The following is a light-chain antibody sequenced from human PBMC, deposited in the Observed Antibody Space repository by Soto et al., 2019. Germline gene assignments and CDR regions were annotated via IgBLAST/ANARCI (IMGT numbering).Light chain of an antibody. CDR1: SSDIGSYNY. J-gene: IGLJ1*01. CDR3: ISYTGSSTSSV. Sequence: ALTKPDSLSGFPGHSSTISCSGTSSDIGSYNYVAWYQQFPGKTPKILIYGVSNRPSGVSSRFSGSKSGNTASLTISGLQAEDEADYYCISYTGSSTSSVFGSGTKVTVL. CDR2: GVS. V-gene: IGLV2-14*01.